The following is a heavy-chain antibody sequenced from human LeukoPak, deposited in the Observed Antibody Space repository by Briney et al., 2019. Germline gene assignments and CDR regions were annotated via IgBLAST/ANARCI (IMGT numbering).Heavy chain of an antibody. D-gene: IGHD3-10*01. CDR1: GGSFSGYY. CDR3: ARGLYGSGSYYDY. Sequence: SETLSLTCAVYGGSFSGYYWSWIRQPPGKGLEWIGEINHSGSTNYNPSLKSRVTISVDMSKNQFSLKLSSVTAADTAVYYCARGLYGSGSYYDYWGQGTLVTVSS. CDR2: INHSGST. V-gene: IGHV4-34*01. J-gene: IGHJ4*02.